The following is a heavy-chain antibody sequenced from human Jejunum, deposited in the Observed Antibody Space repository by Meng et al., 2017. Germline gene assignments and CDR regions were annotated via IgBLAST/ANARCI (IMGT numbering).Heavy chain of an antibody. CDR1: GGSISGYY. J-gene: IGHJ4*02. D-gene: IGHD1-26*01. CDR3: ARGGSSIDY. Sequence: SETLSLTCTVSGGSISGYYWSWFRQPPGKGLEWIAYIYYNGNTKYNPSLQSRVTISLDTSKNQFSLKLTSVTAADTAVYYCARGGSSIDYWGQGTLVTVSS. CDR2: IYYNGNT. V-gene: IGHV4-59*01.